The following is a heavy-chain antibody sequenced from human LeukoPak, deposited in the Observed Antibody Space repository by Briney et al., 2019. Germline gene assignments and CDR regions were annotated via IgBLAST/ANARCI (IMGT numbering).Heavy chain of an antibody. Sequence: SETLSLTCTVSGGSISSYYWSWIRQPAGKGLEWIGRIYTSGSTNYNPSLKSRVTMSVDTSKNQFSLKLSSVTAADTAVYYCARDTYYYGSGRTVDYWGQGTLVTVSS. CDR2: IYTSGST. J-gene: IGHJ4*02. CDR3: ARDTYYYGSGRTVDY. V-gene: IGHV4-4*07. CDR1: GGSISSYY. D-gene: IGHD3-10*01.